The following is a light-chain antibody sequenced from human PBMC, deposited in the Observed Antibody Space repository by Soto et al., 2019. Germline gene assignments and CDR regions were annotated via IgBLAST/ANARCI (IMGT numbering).Light chain of an antibody. CDR2: DVT. CDR3: SSYTSSSTVI. Sequence: QSALTQPASVSGSPGQSITISCTGSSSDVGGYNYVSWYQQHPGKAPRLMIRDVTKRPSGVSNRFSGSKSGNTASLTISGLQAEDEADYYFSSYTSSSTVIFGGGTQLTVL. V-gene: IGLV2-14*01. CDR1: SSDVGGYNY. J-gene: IGLJ2*01.